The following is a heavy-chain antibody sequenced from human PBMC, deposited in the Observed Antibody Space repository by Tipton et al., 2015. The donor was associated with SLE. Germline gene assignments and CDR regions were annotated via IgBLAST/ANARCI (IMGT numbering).Heavy chain of an antibody. J-gene: IGHJ4*02. CDR2: INHSGST. D-gene: IGHD5-24*01. CDR1: GGSISSYY. V-gene: IGHV4-34*01. CDR3: ARDPDGYNWGYFDY. Sequence: TMSLTCTVSGGSISSYYWSWIRQPPGKGLEWIGEINHSGSTNYNPSLKSRVTISVDTSKNQFSLKLSSVTAADTAVYYCARDPDGYNWGYFDYWGQGTLDTVSS.